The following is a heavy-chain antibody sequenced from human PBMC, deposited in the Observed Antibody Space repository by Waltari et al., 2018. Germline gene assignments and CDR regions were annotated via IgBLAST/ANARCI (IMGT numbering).Heavy chain of an antibody. Sequence: QLQLQQSGPGLVKTSESLSLTCGVSGDSMRENYWWSWVRQSPEKGLEWIGQIHRSGRTYYNPALESRVSVSMDTSNNKFFLKLSSAIAADTAVYYCARDRGRGLYFDSWGQGTLVTVSP. CDR1: GDSMRENYW. CDR3: ARDRGRGLYFDS. D-gene: IGHD2-15*01. CDR2: IHRSGRT. J-gene: IGHJ4*02. V-gene: IGHV4-4*02.